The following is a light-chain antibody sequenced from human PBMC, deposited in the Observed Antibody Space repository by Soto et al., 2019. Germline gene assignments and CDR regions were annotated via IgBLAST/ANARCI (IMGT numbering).Light chain of an antibody. CDR1: QSISSY. J-gene: IGKJ4*01. V-gene: IGKV1-39*01. CDR2: AAS. CDR3: QQSYSTPLT. Sequence: DIHMTQSPASLSASVGDRVTITCRASQSISSYLNWYLQKPGKAPKLLIYAASSLQSGVPSRFSGSGAGTDCTRTISSLQPEDVETDYCQQSYSTPLTFGGGTKVDIK.